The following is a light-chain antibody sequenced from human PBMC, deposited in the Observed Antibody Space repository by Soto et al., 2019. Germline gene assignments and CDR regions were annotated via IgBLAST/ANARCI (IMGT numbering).Light chain of an antibody. CDR3: QQRSYWPPT. J-gene: IGKJ4*01. V-gene: IGKV3-11*01. Sequence: EIVLTQSPATLSLSPGERATLSCRASQSVSSFLAWYQQKPGQAPRLLIYEASNRATGIPARFSGSGSGTDFTLIVSSLEPVDFAVYYCQQRSYWPPTFGGGTKVEIK. CDR2: EAS. CDR1: QSVSSF.